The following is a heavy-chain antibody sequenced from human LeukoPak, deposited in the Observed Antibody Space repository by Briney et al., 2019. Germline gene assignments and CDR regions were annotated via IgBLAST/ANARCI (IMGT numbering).Heavy chain of an antibody. CDR1: GFTFSSYS. CDR2: ISSSSSYI. V-gene: IGHV3-21*01. D-gene: IGHD3-10*01. Sequence: GGSLRLSCAASGFTFSSYSMNWVRQAPGKGLEWVSSISSSSSYIYYADSVKGRFTISRDNAKNSLYLQMNSLRAEDTAVYYCASRGKLLWFDEGWFDPWGQGTLVTVSS. CDR3: ASRGKLLWFDEGWFDP. J-gene: IGHJ5*02.